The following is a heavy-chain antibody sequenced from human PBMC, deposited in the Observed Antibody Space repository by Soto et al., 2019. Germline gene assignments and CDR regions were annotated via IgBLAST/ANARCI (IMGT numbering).Heavy chain of an antibody. V-gene: IGHV3-23*01. CDR1: GFTFSSYA. CDR2: ISGSGGST. J-gene: IGHJ4*02. CDR3: AILVVVAATPGYFDY. Sequence: HLGGSLRLSCAASGFTFSSYAMSWVRQAPGKGLEWVSAISGSGGSTYYADSVKGRFTISRDNSKNTLYLQMNSLRAEDTAVYYSAILVVVAATPGYFDYWGQGTLVTVSS. D-gene: IGHD2-15*01.